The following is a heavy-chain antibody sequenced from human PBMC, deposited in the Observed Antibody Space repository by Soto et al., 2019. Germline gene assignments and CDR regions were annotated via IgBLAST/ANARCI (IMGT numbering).Heavy chain of an antibody. CDR2: IGRTRKYI. Sequence: GGPLRLSCPESVFTFDDYSMNGVRQAPGKGLEWVSYIGRTRKYIAYVDSVKGRFTISRDGAKNSVFLQMNSLRDEDTAVYYCARDHNWSFDYWGQGIPVTVSS. V-gene: IGHV3-21*06. D-gene: IGHD1-20*01. CDR3: ARDHNWSFDY. J-gene: IGHJ4*02. CDR1: VFTFDDYS.